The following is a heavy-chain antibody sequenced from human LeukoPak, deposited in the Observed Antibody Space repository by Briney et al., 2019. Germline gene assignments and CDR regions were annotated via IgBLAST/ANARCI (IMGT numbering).Heavy chain of an antibody. CDR1: GGSISSYY. CDR3: ARRAQGYYFDY. J-gene: IGHJ4*02. CDR2: IYTSGST. Sequence: SETLSLTCTASGGSISSYYWSWIRQPPGKGLEWIGYIYTSGSTNYNPSLKSRVTISVDTSKNQFSLKLSSVTAADTAVYYCARRAQGYYFDYWGQGTLVTVSS. V-gene: IGHV4-4*09.